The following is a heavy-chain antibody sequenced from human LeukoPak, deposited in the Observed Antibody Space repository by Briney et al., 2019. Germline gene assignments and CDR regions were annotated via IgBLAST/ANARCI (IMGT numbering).Heavy chain of an antibody. D-gene: IGHD3-9*01. V-gene: IGHV1-2*02. CDR2: INPNSGGT. CDR3: ARGYYDILTGTSGRGNGDY. Sequence: ASVKVSCKASGYTFTGYYMHWVRQAPGQGLEWMGWINPNSGGTNYAQKFQGRVTMTRDTSISTAYMELSRLRSDDTAVYYCARGYYDILTGTSGRGNGDYWDQGTLVTVSS. CDR1: GYTFTGYY. J-gene: IGHJ4*02.